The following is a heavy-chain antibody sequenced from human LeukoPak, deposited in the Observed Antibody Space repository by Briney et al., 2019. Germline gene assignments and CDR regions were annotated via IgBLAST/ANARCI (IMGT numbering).Heavy chain of an antibody. CDR3: ARVFYDSGTYYNSGYYFDY. CDR1: GFTFGDYG. D-gene: IGHD3-10*01. CDR2: IGDSYTSI. V-gene: IGHV3-11*01. J-gene: IGHJ4*02. Sequence: GGSLRLSCTASGFTFGDYGMSWVRQAPGKGLEWVSYIGDSYTSIYYADSVKGRFTISRDNAKNSLYLQMISLRAEDTAVYYCARVFYDSGTYYNSGYYFDYWGRGTLVTVSS.